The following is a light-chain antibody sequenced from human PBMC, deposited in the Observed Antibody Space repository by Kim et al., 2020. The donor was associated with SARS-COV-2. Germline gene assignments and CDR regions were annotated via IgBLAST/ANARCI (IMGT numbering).Light chain of an antibody. CDR3: QQYNSYWT. Sequence: SASVGDRVPITCRASQSITSWLAWYQQKPGKAPKLLIYKASSLESGVPSSFSGSGSVTEFTLTFSSLQPDDFATYYCQQYNSYWTFGQGTKVEIK. CDR1: QSITSW. V-gene: IGKV1-5*03. CDR2: KAS. J-gene: IGKJ1*01.